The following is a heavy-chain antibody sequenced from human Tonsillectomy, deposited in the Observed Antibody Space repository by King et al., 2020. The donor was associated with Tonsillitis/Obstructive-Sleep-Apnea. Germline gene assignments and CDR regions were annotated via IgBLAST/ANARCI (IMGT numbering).Heavy chain of an antibody. CDR3: ARRFRDYGDYGAFDI. Sequence: VQLVESGAEVKKPGESLKISCKGSGYSFTSYWIGWVRQMPGKGLEWMGIIYPGDSDTRYSPPFQGQVAISADKSISTAYLQWSSLKASDTAMYYCARRFRDYGDYGAFDIWGQGTMVTVSS. V-gene: IGHV5-51*01. CDR1: GYSFTSYW. CDR2: IYPGDSDT. J-gene: IGHJ3*02. D-gene: IGHD4-17*01.